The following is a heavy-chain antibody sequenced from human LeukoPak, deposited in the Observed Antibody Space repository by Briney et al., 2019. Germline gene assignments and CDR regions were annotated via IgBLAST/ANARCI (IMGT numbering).Heavy chain of an antibody. D-gene: IGHD2-15*01. J-gene: IGHJ5*01. CDR2: MNPNSGNT. CDR1: GYTFTSYD. V-gene: IGHV1-8*01. CDR3: ARLRGGVGPCSGGTCPDWFDS. Sequence: ASVKVSCKASGYTFTSYDINWVRQATGQGLEWMGWMNPNSGNTGYTQKFQGRVTITRNTSISTAYMELSSLRSEDTAVYYCARLRGGVGPCSGGTCPDWFDSWGQGTMVIVSS.